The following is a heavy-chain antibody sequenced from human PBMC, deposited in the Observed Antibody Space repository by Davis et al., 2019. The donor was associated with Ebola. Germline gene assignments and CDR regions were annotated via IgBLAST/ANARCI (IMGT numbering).Heavy chain of an antibody. CDR3: ARGRKLLRYYNFHYMDV. V-gene: IGHV4-39*01. Sequence: PGGSLRLSCTVSGGSISSDSYYWAWIRQPPGKGLEWIGSIYYSGSTYYNSSLKSRVTISVDTSKNQFSLKVTSVTAADTAVYYCARGRKLLRYYNFHYMDVWGKGTTVTVSS. J-gene: IGHJ6*03. CDR1: GGSISSDSYY. CDR2: IYYSGST. D-gene: IGHD2-15*01.